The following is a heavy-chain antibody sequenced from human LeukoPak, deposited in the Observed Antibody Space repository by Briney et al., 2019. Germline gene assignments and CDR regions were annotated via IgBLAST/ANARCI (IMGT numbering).Heavy chain of an antibody. V-gene: IGHV3-30-3*01. CDR2: ISYDGNNK. Sequence: PGRSLRLSCAASGFTFSNYVMRWVRQAPGKGLEWVAIISYDGNNKYYADSVKGRFTISRDNSKNTLYVQMNSLRAEDTAVYYCARGPVAGPGPSDYWGQGALVTVSS. CDR3: ARGPVAGPGPSDY. D-gene: IGHD6-19*01. CDR1: GFTFSNYV. J-gene: IGHJ4*02.